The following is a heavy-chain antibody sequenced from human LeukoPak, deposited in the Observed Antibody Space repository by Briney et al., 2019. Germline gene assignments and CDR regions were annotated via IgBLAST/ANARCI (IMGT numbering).Heavy chain of an antibody. CDR2: ISGSGGST. D-gene: IGHD2/OR15-2a*01. CDR1: GFTFSSYA. Sequence: GGSLRLSCAASGFTFSSYALSWVRQAPGKGLEWVSAISGSGGSTYYADSVKGRFTISRDNSKNTLYLQMNSLRAEDTAVYYCAGNPVRYYFDYWGQGTLVTVSS. V-gene: IGHV3-23*01. CDR3: AGNPVRYYFDY. J-gene: IGHJ4*02.